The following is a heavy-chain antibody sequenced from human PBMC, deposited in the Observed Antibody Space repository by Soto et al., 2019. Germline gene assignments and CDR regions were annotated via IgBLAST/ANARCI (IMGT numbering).Heavy chain of an antibody. D-gene: IGHD3-10*01. Sequence: PSETLSLTCTVSGGSVSSGSYYWSWIRQPPGKGLEWIGYIYYSGSTNYNPSLKSRVTISVDTSKNQFSLKLSSVTAADTAVYYCARAYSGSDYYYYYGMDVWGQGTTVTVSS. CDR3: ARAYSGSDYYYYYGMDV. CDR2: IYYSGST. V-gene: IGHV4-61*01. J-gene: IGHJ6*02. CDR1: GGSVSSGSYY.